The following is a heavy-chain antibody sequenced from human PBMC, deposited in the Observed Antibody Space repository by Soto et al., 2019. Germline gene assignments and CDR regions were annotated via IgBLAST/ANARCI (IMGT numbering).Heavy chain of an antibody. D-gene: IGHD2-15*01. CDR3: ARDLGCSGGSCYLGESPANTSNYYYYYGMDV. V-gene: IGHV3-21*01. CDR1: GVTFSSYS. CDR2: ISSISSYI. J-gene: IGHJ6*02. Sequence: GXSLRLCCAASGVTFSSYSMNWVHHDTGKGLEWVSSISSISSYIYYADSVKGRFTISRDNAKNSLYLQMNSLRAEDTAVYYCARDLGCSGGSCYLGESPANTSNYYYYYGMDVWGQRTTVTVPS.